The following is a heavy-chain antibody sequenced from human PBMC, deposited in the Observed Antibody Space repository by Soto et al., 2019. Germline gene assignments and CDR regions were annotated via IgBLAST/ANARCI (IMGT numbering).Heavy chain of an antibody. CDR3: AKIVATTRIYGMDV. V-gene: IGHV3-23*01. J-gene: IGHJ6*02. CDR2: ISGGGVNT. Sequence: GGSLRLSCAASEFAFSSYAMGWVRQAPGKGLEWVSAISGGGVNTYHADSVKGRFTISRDNSKNTLYLQMSGLRAEDTAVYYCAKIVATTRIYGMDVWGQGTTVTVSS. D-gene: IGHD5-12*01. CDR1: EFAFSSYA.